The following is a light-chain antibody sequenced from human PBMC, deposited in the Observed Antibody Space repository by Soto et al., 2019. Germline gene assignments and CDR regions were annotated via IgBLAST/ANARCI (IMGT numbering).Light chain of an antibody. J-gene: IGKJ5*01. V-gene: IGKV3-20*01. CDR2: GAS. CDR3: QQYNNPIT. CDR1: QTVNNNY. Sequence: EIVLTQSPGTLSLSPGERATLSCRTSQTVNNNYLAWYQQKPGQAPRLLIYGASSRATGIPARFSGSGSETDFTLTISSLQSEDFGIYYCQQYNNPITFGQGTRLEIK.